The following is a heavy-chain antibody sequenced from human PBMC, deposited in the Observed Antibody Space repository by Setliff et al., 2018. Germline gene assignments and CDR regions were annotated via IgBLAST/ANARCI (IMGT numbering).Heavy chain of an antibody. CDR1: GFTVSSNY. Sequence: GGSLRLSCAASGFTVSSNYMSWVRQAPGKGLEWVSVIYSGGNTYYADSVKGRFTISRDNSKNTLYLQMNSLRAEDTAVYYCARPLSGYFVYWGQGTLVTVSS. D-gene: IGHD3-22*01. V-gene: IGHV3-66*02. J-gene: IGHJ4*02. CDR2: IYSGGNT. CDR3: ARPLSGYFVY.